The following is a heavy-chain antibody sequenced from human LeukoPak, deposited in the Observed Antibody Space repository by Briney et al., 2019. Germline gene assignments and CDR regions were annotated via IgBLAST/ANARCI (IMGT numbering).Heavy chain of an antibody. Sequence: GGSLRLSCAASGFTFGSYGMHWVREAPGKGLEWGAVIPYDGSNKYYADSVKGRFTISRDNSKNTLYMQMNSLRAEDTAVYYCAKDRGSGLPADLYFDYWGQGTLVTVSS. J-gene: IGHJ4*02. CDR2: IPYDGSNK. CDR3: AKDRGSGLPADLYFDY. D-gene: IGHD6-19*01. V-gene: IGHV3-30*18. CDR1: GFTFGSYG.